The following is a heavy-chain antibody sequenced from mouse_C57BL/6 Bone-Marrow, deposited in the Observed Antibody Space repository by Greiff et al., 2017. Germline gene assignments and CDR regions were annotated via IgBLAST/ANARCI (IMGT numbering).Heavy chain of an antibody. CDR3: AQLTGTGAY. Sequence: QVQLQQPGAELVMPGASVKLSCKASGYTFTSYWMHWVKQRPGQGLEWIGEIDPSDSYTNYNQKFKGKSTLTVDKSSSTAYMQLSSLTSEDSAVYYCAQLTGTGAYWGQGTLVTVSA. CDR2: IDPSDSYT. D-gene: IGHD4-1*01. V-gene: IGHV1-69*01. J-gene: IGHJ3*01. CDR1: GYTFTSYW.